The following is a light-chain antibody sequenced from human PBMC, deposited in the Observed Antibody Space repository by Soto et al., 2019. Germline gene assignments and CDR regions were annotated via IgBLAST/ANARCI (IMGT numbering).Light chain of an antibody. CDR1: QSISSN. CDR3: QQYNNWPPDT. Sequence: EIVMTQSPATLSVSPGERATLSCRASQSISSNLAWDQQKPGQAPRLLIYGASTRATGIPARFSGSGSGTDFTLTISSLQSEDFAVYYCQQYNNWPPDTFGPGTKVDIK. J-gene: IGKJ3*01. CDR2: GAS. V-gene: IGKV3-15*01.